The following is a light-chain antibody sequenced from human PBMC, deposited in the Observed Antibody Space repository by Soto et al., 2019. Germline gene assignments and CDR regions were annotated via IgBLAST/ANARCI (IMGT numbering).Light chain of an antibody. V-gene: IGLV3-25*02. CDR3: QSSDRGDTYWV. J-gene: IGLJ3*02. CDR2: KDK. Sequence: SYELTQPPSVSVSPGQTARIACSGDALPKQYAYWYQQKPGQAPVLLIYKDKERPSGIPERFSGSSSGTTVTLTIGGVQAEDEADSYCQSSDRGDTYWVFGGGTQLTVL. CDR1: ALPKQY.